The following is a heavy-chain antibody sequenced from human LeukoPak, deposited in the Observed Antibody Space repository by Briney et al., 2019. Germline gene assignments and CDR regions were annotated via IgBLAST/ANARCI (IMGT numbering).Heavy chain of an antibody. J-gene: IGHJ6*02. CDR2: IHYSGSS. CDR3: ARAGAPYGSGNYYNSDV. CDR1: GGSISSYY. V-gene: IGHV4-59*01. Sequence: SETLSLTCTVSGGSISSYYWSWIRQPPGKGLEWIGYIHYSGSSNYNPSLKSRVTISVDTSKNQFSLKLSSVTAADTAVYYCARAGAPYGSGNYYNSDVWGQGTTVTVSS. D-gene: IGHD3-10*01.